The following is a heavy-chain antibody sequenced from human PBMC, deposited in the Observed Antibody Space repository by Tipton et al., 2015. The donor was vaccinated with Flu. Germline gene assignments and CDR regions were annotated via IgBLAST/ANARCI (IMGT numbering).Heavy chain of an antibody. Sequence: SLRLSCAASGFTFSGDWMSWVRQAPGKGLEWLANIKGDGTKKYYVDSVRGRFSISRDNVKNSLYLEMNSLRAEDTAVYPCARDGVAAGLNYWGQGTLVTVSS. CDR3: ARDGVAAGLNY. J-gene: IGHJ4*02. CDR2: IKGDGTKK. CDR1: GFTFSGDW. V-gene: IGHV3-7*01. D-gene: IGHD6-13*01.